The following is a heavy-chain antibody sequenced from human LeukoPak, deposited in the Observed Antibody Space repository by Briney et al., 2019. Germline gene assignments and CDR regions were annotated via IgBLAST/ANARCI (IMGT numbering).Heavy chain of an antibody. D-gene: IGHD6-13*01. V-gene: IGHV1-69*13. Sequence: GASVKVSCKALGGTLTNYAFSWVRQAPGHGLEWLGGIVPSFGSTNYVQKFQGRVTISADDSTSTVYMELSSLRSEDTAVYFCARDYGGSSQAAQSSGIRSYNHHYGMDIWGQGTTVIVSS. CDR3: ARDYGGSSQAAQSSGIRSYNHHYGMDI. CDR1: GGTLTNYA. J-gene: IGHJ6*02. CDR2: IVPSFGST.